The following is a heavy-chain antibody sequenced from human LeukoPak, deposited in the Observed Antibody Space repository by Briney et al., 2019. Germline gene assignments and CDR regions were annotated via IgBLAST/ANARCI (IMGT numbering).Heavy chain of an antibody. J-gene: IGHJ4*02. Sequence: GGSLRLSCAASGFTFSSYSMNWVREAPGKGLEWVAVISYVGSNKYYADSVKGRFTISRDNSKNTLYLQMNSLRAEDTAVYYCARGSSIAAAPLPDYWGQGTLVTVSS. V-gene: IGHV3-30*03. D-gene: IGHD6-13*01. CDR3: ARGSSIAAAPLPDY. CDR1: GFTFSSYS. CDR2: ISYVGSNK.